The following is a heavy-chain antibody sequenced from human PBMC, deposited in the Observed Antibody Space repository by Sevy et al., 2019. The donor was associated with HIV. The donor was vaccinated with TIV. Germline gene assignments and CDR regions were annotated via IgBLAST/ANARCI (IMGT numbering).Heavy chain of an antibody. Sequence: ASVKVSCKASGFTFTSSAVQWVRQARGQRLEWIGWIVVGSGNTNYAQKFQERVTITRDMSTSTAYMELSSLRSEDTAVYYCAADDCSGGSCYQNLGYYYYMDVWGKWTSVTVSS. D-gene: IGHD2-15*01. J-gene: IGHJ6*03. V-gene: IGHV1-58*01. CDR2: IVVGSGNT. CDR1: GFTFTSSA. CDR3: AADDCSGGSCYQNLGYYYYMDV.